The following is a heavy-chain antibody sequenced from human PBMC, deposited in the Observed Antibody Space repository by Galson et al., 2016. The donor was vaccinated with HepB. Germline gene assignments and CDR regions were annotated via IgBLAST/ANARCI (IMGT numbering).Heavy chain of an antibody. CDR2: ISHDGTTT. CDR1: GFNFYKYN. V-gene: IGHV3-30*03. J-gene: IGHJ4*02. Sequence: SLRLSCAVSGFNFYKYNMIWVRQAPGKGLDWVAVISHDGTTTYSADSVKGRFTISRDNSKHTLYLQMTSLRPEDTAIYYCAGAFDYWGQGILVTVSS. CDR3: AGAFDY.